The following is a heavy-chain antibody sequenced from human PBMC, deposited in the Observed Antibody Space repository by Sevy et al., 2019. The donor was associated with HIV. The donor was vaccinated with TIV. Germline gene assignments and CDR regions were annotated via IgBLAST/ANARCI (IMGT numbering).Heavy chain of an antibody. Sequence: ASVKVSCKASGFTFTSSAVQWVRRARGQRLEWIGWIVVGSGNTNYAQKFQERVTITRDMSTSTAYMELSSLRSEDTAVYYCAADGDSGSEKVFDYWGQGTLVTVSS. V-gene: IGHV1-58*01. CDR2: IVVGSGNT. D-gene: IGHD1-26*01. CDR3: AADGDSGSEKVFDY. CDR1: GFTFTSSA. J-gene: IGHJ4*02.